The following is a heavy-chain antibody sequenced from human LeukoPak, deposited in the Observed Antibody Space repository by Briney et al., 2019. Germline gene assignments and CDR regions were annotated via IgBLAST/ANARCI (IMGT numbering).Heavy chain of an antibody. CDR3: ARSLGYCSGGSCFPFDY. CDR1: GFTSSTYW. V-gene: IGHV3-7*04. J-gene: IGHJ4*02. Sequence: GGSLRLSCVVSGFTSSTYWMTWVRQAPGQGLEWVANIRQDGGEKYYVGSVKGRFTISRDNAKNSLYLQMNSLRAEDTAVYYCARSLGYCSGGSCFPFDYWGQGTLVTVSS. CDR2: IRQDGGEK. D-gene: IGHD2-15*01.